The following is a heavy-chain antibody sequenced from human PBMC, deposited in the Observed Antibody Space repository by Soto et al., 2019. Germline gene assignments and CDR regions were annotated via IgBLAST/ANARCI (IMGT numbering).Heavy chain of an antibody. D-gene: IGHD3-3*01. CDR2: ISSSSSTT. CDR3: ARTIWSGYFQADY. V-gene: IGHV3-48*02. CDR1: GFTFSTYR. Sequence: EVQLVESGGGLVQPGGSLRLSCGASGFTFSTYRMNWVRQDPGKGLEWISYISSSSSTTYADSVKGRFTISRDNAKNSLYLQMNSLRDEDTAVYYCARTIWSGYFQADYWGQGTLVTVSS. J-gene: IGHJ4*02.